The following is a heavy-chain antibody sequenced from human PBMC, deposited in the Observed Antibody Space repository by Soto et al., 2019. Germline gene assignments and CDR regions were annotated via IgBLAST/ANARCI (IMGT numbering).Heavy chain of an antibody. J-gene: IGHJ4*02. V-gene: IGHV1-46*01. Sequence: ASVKVSCKASGYTFTSYYMHWVRQAPGQGLEWMGIINPSGGSTSYAQKFQGRVTMTRDTSTSTVYMELSSLRSEDTAVYYCARDFPSMVRGPRDEGDYWGQGTLVTVSS. D-gene: IGHD3-10*01. CDR1: GYTFTSYY. CDR2: INPSGGST. CDR3: ARDFPSMVRGPRDEGDY.